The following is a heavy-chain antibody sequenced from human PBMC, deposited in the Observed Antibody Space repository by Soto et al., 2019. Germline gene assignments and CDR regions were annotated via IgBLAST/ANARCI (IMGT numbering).Heavy chain of an antibody. V-gene: IGHV4-34*01. J-gene: IGHJ5*02. CDR2: INHSGST. Sequence: QVQLQQWGAGLLKPSETLSLTCAVYGGSFSGYYWSWIRQPPGKGLEWIGEINHSGSTNYNPSLKSRVTISVDTSKNQFSLKLSSVTAADTAVYYCARGSRAAAGTLWFDPWGQGTLVTVSS. CDR1: GGSFSGYY. D-gene: IGHD6-13*01. CDR3: ARGSRAAAGTLWFDP.